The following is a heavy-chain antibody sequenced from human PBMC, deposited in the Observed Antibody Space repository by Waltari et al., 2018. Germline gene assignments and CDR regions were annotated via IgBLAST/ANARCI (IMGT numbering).Heavy chain of an antibody. Sequence: QVQLVQSGAEVKKPGSSMKLSCKAFGGTFNTYGLNWVRQAPGQGLEWMGGVIPIFGSPSLAQKFQGRGKITADEHTSTSYMELSSLTSEDTAVYYCARGGTRFVERLLFIPLDPWGQGTLVTVSS. V-gene: IGHV1-69*01. J-gene: IGHJ5*02. D-gene: IGHD3-3*01. CDR1: GGTFNTYG. CDR3: ARGGTRFVERLLFIPLDP. CDR2: VIPIFGSP.